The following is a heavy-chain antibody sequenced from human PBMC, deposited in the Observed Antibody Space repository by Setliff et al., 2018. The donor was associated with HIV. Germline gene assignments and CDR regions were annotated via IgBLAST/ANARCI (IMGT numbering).Heavy chain of an antibody. CDR3: ARGHIVVVTAVDYYFYGMDV. D-gene: IGHD2-21*02. CDR1: GGSISSYY. V-gene: IGHV4-34*01. CDR2: INHSGST. J-gene: IGHJ6*02. Sequence: KTSETLSLTCTVSGGSISSYYWSWIRQPPGKGLEWIGEINHSGSTNYNPSLKSRVTISVDTSKNQFPLKVSSVTVADTAVYYCARGHIVVVTAVDYYFYGMDVWGQGTTVTVSS.